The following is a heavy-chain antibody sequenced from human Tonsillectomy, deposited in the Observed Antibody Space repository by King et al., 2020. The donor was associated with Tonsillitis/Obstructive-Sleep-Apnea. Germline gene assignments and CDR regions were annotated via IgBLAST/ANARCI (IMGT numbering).Heavy chain of an antibody. CDR2: ISGSGGIT. CDR1: GFTFSTYA. CDR3: AKVTCGSYYHEGLDY. D-gene: IGHD3-10*01. Sequence: VQLVESGGGLVQPGGSLRLSCAASGFTFSTYAMSWVRQAPGKGLEWVSVISGSGGITYYADSVKGRFTISRDNSKNTLYLQMNSLRAEDTAVYYCAKVTCGSYYHEGLDYWGQGTLVTVSS. J-gene: IGHJ4*02. V-gene: IGHV3-23*04.